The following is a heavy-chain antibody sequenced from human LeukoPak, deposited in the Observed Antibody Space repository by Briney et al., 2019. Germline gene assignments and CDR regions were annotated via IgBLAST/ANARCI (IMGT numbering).Heavy chain of an antibody. D-gene: IGHD3-22*01. CDR3: ARELTTFYYDISGYYGHAFDI. J-gene: IGHJ3*02. Sequence: AGGSLRLSCAASGFTVSSNYMSWVRQAPGKGLEWVSVIYSGGGTYYADAVKGRLIISRDNSKNTLFLQMNSLRAEDTAVYYWARELTTFYYDISGYYGHAFDIWGQGTMVTVSS. CDR2: IYSGGGT. V-gene: IGHV3-66*01. CDR1: GFTVSSNY.